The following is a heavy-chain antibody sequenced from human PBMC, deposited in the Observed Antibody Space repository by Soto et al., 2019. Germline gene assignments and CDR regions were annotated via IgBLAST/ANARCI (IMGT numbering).Heavy chain of an antibody. CDR1: GFTFRAYG. CDR3: AKERTRHFDY. CDR2: INLFDGRT. V-gene: IGHV3-23*01. D-gene: IGHD1-1*01. Sequence: GGSLRLSCAASGFTFRAYGMSWIRQTPEKGLEWVSSINLFDGRTYYTDSVKGRFTISKDDSKNTVSLQMNSLRVEDTAVYYCAKERTRHFDYWGQGIPVTVSS. J-gene: IGHJ4*02.